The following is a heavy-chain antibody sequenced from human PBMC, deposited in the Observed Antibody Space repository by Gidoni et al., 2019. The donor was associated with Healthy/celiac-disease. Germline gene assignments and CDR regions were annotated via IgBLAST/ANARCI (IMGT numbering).Heavy chain of an antibody. Sequence: QVTLKESGPVLVQPTETLTLTCTVAGFSLSSARLGASWLRQPPGKALECLAHIFSNDEKSYSTSLKSRLTISKDTSNSQVVLTMTNMDPVDTATDYCARINRCELLAWFDPWGQGTLVTVSS. V-gene: IGHV2-26*01. D-gene: IGHD1-26*01. J-gene: IGHJ5*02. CDR2: IFSNDEK. CDR3: ARINRCELLAWFDP. CDR1: GFSLSSARLG.